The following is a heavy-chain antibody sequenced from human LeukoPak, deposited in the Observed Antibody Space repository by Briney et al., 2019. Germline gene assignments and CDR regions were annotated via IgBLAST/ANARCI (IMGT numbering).Heavy chain of an antibody. CDR3: ARDITVRGVIDSLVA. CDR1: GFTFSSYG. J-gene: IGHJ5*02. Sequence: GGSLRLSCAASGFTFSSYGMHWVRQAPGKGLEWVAVISYDGSNKYYADSVKGRFTISRDNSKNTLYLQMNSLRAEDTAVYYCARDITVRGVIDSLVAWGQGTLVTVSS. CDR2: ISYDGSNK. D-gene: IGHD3-10*01. V-gene: IGHV3-30*03.